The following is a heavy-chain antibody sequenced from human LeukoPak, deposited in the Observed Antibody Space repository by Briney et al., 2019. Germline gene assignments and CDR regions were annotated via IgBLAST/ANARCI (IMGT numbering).Heavy chain of an antibody. J-gene: IGHJ6*02. CDR3: AKDMGEAGAGPPGYYYYGMDV. D-gene: IGHD2-21*01. CDR1: GFTFDDYA. Sequence: QSGGSLRLSCAASGFTFDDYAMHWVRQAPGKGLEWVSLISGDGGSTYYADSVKGLFTISRNNSKNSLYLQMNSLRTEDTALYYCAKDMGEAGAGPPGYYYYGMDVWGQGTTVTVSS. V-gene: IGHV3-43*02. CDR2: ISGDGGST.